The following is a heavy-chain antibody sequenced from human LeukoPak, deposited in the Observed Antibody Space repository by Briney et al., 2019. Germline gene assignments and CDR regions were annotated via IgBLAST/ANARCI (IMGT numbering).Heavy chain of an antibody. CDR1: GGTFSNYG. CDR2: IIPLLGTA. CDR3: ARDSTSSGEHQQFDF. V-gene: IGHV1-69*13. J-gene: IGHJ4*02. D-gene: IGHD6-19*01. Sequence: SVNVSCKATGGTFSNYGISWVRLAPGQGLEWMGGIIPLLGTANYAQKFQGRVTIIADEFTDTAYMELHSLRSEDTAVYYCARDSTSSGEHQQFDFWGQGTLVTVSS.